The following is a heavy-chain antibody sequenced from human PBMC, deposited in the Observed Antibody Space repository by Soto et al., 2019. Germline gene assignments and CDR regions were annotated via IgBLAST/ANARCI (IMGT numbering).Heavy chain of an antibody. D-gene: IGHD5-18*01. CDR1: GGTFGSYA. V-gene: IGHV1-69*13. CDR2: IIPIFGTA. Sequence: ASVKVSCKASGGTFGSYAISWVRQAPGQGLEWMGGIIPIFGTANYAQKFQGRVTITADESTSTAYMELSSLRSEDTAVYYCARDRNPWIQLWLSYGMDVWGQGTTVTVSS. CDR3: ARDRNPWIQLWLSYGMDV. J-gene: IGHJ6*02.